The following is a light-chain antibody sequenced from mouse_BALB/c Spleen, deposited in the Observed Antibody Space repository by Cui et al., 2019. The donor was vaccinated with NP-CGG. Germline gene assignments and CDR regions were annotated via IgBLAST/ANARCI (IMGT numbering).Light chain of an antibody. Sequence: VVPQDSALTTSPGETVTLTCRSSTGAVTTSNYANWVQEKPDHLFTGLIGGTNNRAPGVPARFSGSLIGDKAALTITGAQTEDEAIYFCALWYSNHWVFGGGTKLTVL. CDR2: GTN. J-gene: IGLJ1*01. CDR1: TGAVTTSNY. CDR3: ALWYSNHWV. V-gene: IGLV1*01.